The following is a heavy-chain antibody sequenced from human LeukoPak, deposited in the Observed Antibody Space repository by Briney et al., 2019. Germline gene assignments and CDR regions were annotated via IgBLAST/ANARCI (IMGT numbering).Heavy chain of an antibody. D-gene: IGHD2-21*02. V-gene: IGHV3-74*01. CDR1: GFSFSFYW. CDR3: ARRMVTIDDHDAFDI. Sequence: GGSLRLSCAASGFSFSFYWMHWVRHAPGKGPVWVSRIKTDGSIADYADSVKGRFTISRDNAKNTLYLQMNSLRAEDTAVYYCARRMVTIDDHDAFDIWGQGTMVTVSS. J-gene: IGHJ3*02. CDR2: IKTDGSIA.